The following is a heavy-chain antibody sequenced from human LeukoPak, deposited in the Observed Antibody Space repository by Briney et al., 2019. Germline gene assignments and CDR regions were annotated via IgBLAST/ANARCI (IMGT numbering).Heavy chain of an antibody. CDR2: INPSGGST. CDR3: ARERPINTVFDY. J-gene: IGHJ4*02. CDR1: GYTFTSYY. D-gene: IGHD4-11*01. Sequence: ASVKVSCKASGYTFTSYYMHWVRQAPGQGLEWMGIINPSGGSTSYAQKSQGRVTMTRDTSTSTVYMELSSLRSEDTAVYYCARERPINTVFDYWGQGTLVTVTS. V-gene: IGHV1-46*01.